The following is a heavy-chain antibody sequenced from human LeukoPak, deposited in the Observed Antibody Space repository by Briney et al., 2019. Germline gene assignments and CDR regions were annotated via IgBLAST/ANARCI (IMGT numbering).Heavy chain of an antibody. CDR2: IYSGDSDT. V-gene: IGHV5-51*01. J-gene: IGHJ4*02. CDR1: GYSFTSYW. D-gene: IGHD4-23*01. CDR3: ARLRPTTNYGGPLGY. Sequence: GESLKISCKGSGYSFTSYWIGWVRQMPGKGLEWMGIIYSGDSDTRYSPSFQGQVTISADKSISTAYLQWSSLKASDTAMYYCARLRPTTNYGGPLGYWGQGTLVTVSS.